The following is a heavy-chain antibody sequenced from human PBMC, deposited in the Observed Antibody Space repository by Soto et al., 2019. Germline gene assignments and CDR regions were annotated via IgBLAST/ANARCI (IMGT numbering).Heavy chain of an antibody. CDR3: ARARSTIFEVIHDS. D-gene: IGHD3-3*01. J-gene: IGHJ4*02. CDR1: GGSISSSY. V-gene: IGHV4-59*01. Sequence: QVQLQESGPGLVKPSETLSLTCTVSGGSISSSYWSWIRRPPGKGLEWIGYIYYSGSTNYNPSLKSRVNISVDTSKIPFPLKLSSVTAADTAVYYCARARSTIFEVIHDSWGQGTLVTVSS. CDR2: IYYSGST.